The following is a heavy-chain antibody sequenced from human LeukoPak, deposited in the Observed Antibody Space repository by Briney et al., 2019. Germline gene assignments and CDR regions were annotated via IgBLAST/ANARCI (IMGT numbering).Heavy chain of an antibody. D-gene: IGHD6-13*01. Sequence: GGSLRLSCAASGFTFSDYGMYWVRQAPGKGLEWVAVIANDGRDTKYADSVRGRFTISRDNSKNTVYLQMNSLRAEDTAVFYCVKDMKIKAAGYYFDYWGQGTLVTVSS. CDR3: VKDMKIKAAGYYFDY. J-gene: IGHJ4*02. V-gene: IGHV3-30*18. CDR1: GFTFSDYG. CDR2: IANDGRDT.